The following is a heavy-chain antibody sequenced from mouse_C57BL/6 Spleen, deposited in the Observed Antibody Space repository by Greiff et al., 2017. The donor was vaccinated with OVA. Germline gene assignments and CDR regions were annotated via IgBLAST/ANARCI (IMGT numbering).Heavy chain of an antibody. CDR3: ARYGIYWYFDV. Sequence: DVQLVESGGGLVKPGGSLKLSCAASGFTFSDYGMHWVRQAPEKGLEWVSYISSGSSTIYYADTVKGRFPISRDKAKNTLVLQMTSLRSEDTAMYYCARYGIYWYFDVWGTGTTVTVSS. V-gene: IGHV5-17*01. CDR2: ISSGSSTI. CDR1: GFTFSDYG. D-gene: IGHD2-1*01. J-gene: IGHJ1*03.